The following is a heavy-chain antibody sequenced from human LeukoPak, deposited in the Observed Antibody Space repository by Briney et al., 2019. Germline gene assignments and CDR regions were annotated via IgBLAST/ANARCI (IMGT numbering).Heavy chain of an antibody. CDR3: ARSTYRITMSSDY. Sequence: GGSLRLSCAASGFTVSSNYMSWVRQAPGKGLEWVANIKQDGSEQDYMDSMKGRFTISRDNAKNSLFLQMNSLRAEDTAVYYCARSTYRITMSSDYWGQGTLVTVSS. CDR2: IKQDGSEQ. V-gene: IGHV3-7*01. CDR1: GFTVSSNY. J-gene: IGHJ4*02. D-gene: IGHD3-10*02.